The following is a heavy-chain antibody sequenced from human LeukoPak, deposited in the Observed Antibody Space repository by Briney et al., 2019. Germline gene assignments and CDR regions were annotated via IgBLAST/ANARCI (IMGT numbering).Heavy chain of an antibody. Sequence: SETLSLTCTVSGGSISSGRYYWSWIRQPAGKGLEWIGRIHTSGSTNYNPSLKSRVTISLDTSKNQFSLKLSSVTAADTAVYYCARDSPETSDVFDIWGQGTMVTVSS. D-gene: IGHD1-14*01. J-gene: IGHJ3*02. CDR3: ARDSPETSDVFDI. CDR1: GGSISSGRYY. CDR2: IHTSGST. V-gene: IGHV4-61*02.